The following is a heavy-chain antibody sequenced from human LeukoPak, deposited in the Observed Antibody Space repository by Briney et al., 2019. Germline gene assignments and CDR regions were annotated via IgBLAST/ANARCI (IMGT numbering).Heavy chain of an antibody. CDR1: GFTFSRFA. V-gene: IGHV3-23*01. CDR2: LSGSGGST. Sequence: GGSLTLSCAASGFTFSRFAMIWPRPAPGKGLEGVSDLSGSGGSTYFADSLKGRFTISRDNSKNTLYLQMNSRRAEGTAVYYCANYQGYCSSFICYNWGQGTLVTVSS. CDR3: ANYQGYCSSFICYN. D-gene: IGHD2-2*02. J-gene: IGHJ4*02.